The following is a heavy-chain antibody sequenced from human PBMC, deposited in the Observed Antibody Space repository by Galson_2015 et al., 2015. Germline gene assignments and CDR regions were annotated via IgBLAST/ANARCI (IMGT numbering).Heavy chain of an antibody. J-gene: IGHJ3*01. D-gene: IGHD3-22*01. CDR3: ARGLGGYDSSDYGALDL. CDR1: GGTFNSFT. CDR2: IIPIVDIA. Sequence: SVKVSCKASGGTFNSFTINWVRQAPGQGLEWMGKIIPIVDIANYAQKFQDRVTLIADKSTSTAYMELSSLTSEDTAVYYCARGLGGYDSSDYGALDLWGQGTMVTVSS. V-gene: IGHV1-69*02.